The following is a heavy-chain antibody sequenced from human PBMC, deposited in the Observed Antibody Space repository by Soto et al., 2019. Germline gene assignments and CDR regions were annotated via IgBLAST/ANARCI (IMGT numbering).Heavy chain of an antibody. CDR2: IYNSGST. CDR1: GGPISSGGYY. CDR3: AGRNGGNSYFDY. D-gene: IGHD2-21*01. V-gene: IGHV4-31*03. Sequence: QVQLQESGPGLVKPSQTLSLTCTVSGGPISSGGYYWSWIRQHPGKGLEWIGYIYNSGSTYYNPSPKRRVNLFVDTSDKQFSLKLSSVTGADTAVYYCAGRNGGNSYFDYWGQGTLVTLSP. J-gene: IGHJ4*02.